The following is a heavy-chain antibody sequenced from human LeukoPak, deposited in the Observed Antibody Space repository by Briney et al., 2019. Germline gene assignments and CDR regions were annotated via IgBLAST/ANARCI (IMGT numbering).Heavy chain of an antibody. J-gene: IGHJ4*02. V-gene: IGHV4-39*01. D-gene: IGHD5-12*01. CDR3: ARHGLGYGYEFDY. CDR1: GGSISSSIYY. Sequence: SETLSLTCIVSGGSISSSIYYWGWIRQPPGKGLEWIGSIYYSGNTYYNPSLKSRVTISVDTSKSQFSLKLSSVTAADTAVYYCARHGLGYGYEFDYWGQGTLVTVSS. CDR2: IYYSGNT.